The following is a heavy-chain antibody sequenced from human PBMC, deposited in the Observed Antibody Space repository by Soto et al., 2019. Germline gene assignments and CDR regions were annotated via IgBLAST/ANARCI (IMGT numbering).Heavy chain of an antibody. V-gene: IGHV1-69*13. CDR1: GGTFSSYA. CDR3: ASSGGYCSSTSCYKEFYYYGMDV. D-gene: IGHD2-2*02. CDR2: IIPIFGTA. J-gene: IGHJ6*02. Sequence: GASVKVSCKASGGTFSSYAISWVRQAPGQGLEWMGGIIPIFGTANYAQKFQGRVTITADESTSTAYMELSSLRSEDTAVYYCASSGGYCSSTSCYKEFYYYGMDVWGQGTTVTVSS.